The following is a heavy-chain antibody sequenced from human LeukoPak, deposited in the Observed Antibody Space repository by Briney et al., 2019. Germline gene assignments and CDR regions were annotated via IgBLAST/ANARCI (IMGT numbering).Heavy chain of an antibody. J-gene: IGHJ6*02. V-gene: IGHV1-69*13. Sequence: SVKVSCKASGGTFSSYAISWVRQAPGQGVEWMGGIIPIFGTANYAQKFQGRVTITADESTSTAYMELSSLRSEDTAVYYCASRWFGELLLDYYYYYGMDVWGQGTTVTASS. D-gene: IGHD3-10*01. CDR3: ASRWFGELLLDYYYYYGMDV. CDR1: GGTFSSYA. CDR2: IIPIFGTA.